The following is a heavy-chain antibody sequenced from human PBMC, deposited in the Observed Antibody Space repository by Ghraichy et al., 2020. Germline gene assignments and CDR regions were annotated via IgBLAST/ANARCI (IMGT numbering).Heavy chain of an antibody. D-gene: IGHD6-6*01. V-gene: IGHV3-53*01. CDR1: GFTVSSNY. CDR2: IYSGGST. CDR3: AREREARGSRYYYGMDV. Sequence: GGSLRLSCAASGFTVSSNYMSWVRQAPGKGLEWVSVIYSGGSTYYADSVKGRFTISRDNSKNTLYLQMNSLRAEDTAVYYCAREREARGSRYYYGMDVWGQGTTVTVSS. J-gene: IGHJ6*02.